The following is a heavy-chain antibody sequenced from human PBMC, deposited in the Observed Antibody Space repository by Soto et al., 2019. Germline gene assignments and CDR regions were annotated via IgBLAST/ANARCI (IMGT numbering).Heavy chain of an antibody. D-gene: IGHD6-6*01. Sequence: VKVSCKASGFTFTSSAVQWVRQARGQRLEWIGWIVVGSGNTNYAQKFQERVTITRDMSTSTAYMELSSLRSEDTAVYYCAAVGYSSSSPFDYWGQGTLVTVSS. CDR2: IVVGSGNT. CDR1: GFTFTSSA. V-gene: IGHV1-58*01. CDR3: AAVGYSSSSPFDY. J-gene: IGHJ4*02.